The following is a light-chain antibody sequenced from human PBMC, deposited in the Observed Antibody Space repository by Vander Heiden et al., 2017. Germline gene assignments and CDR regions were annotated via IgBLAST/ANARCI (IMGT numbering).Light chain of an antibody. Sequence: VLTQPPSASVPPGQTARITCGGNNIGSKSIHWYRQKPGQAPVLVVYDDSDRPSGIPERFSGSNSGNTATLTISSVEAGDEADYYCQVWDDISDPVVFGGGTKLTVL. J-gene: IGLJ2*01. CDR2: DDS. CDR1: NIGSKS. V-gene: IGLV3-21*02. CDR3: QVWDDISDPVV.